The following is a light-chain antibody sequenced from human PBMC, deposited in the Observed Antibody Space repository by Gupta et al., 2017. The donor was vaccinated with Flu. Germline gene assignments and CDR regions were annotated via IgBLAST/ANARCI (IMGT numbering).Light chain of an antibody. CDR2: STN. Sequence: TLVPQQPSLTVSPGGTVTLTCASSTEAVTSAYYPSWFQQKPGQPPRALIYSTNNKQSWTPARFSGSLPGGTAALTLSGVQPEDEADYYCMPYSDGADVFGTGTKLTVL. V-gene: IGLV7-43*01. CDR1: TEAVTSAYY. CDR3: MPYSDGADV. J-gene: IGLJ1*01.